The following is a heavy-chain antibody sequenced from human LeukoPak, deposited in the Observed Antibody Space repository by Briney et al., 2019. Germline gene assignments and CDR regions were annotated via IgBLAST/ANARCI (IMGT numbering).Heavy chain of an antibody. D-gene: IGHD6-6*01. Sequence: SSVKVSCKASGGTFSSYATSWVRQAPGQGLEWMGRIIPILGIANYAQKFQGRVTITADKSTSTAYMELSSLRSEDTAVYYCATSDLYSSSSYYYYGMDVWGQGTTVTVSS. J-gene: IGHJ6*02. CDR3: ATSDLYSSSSYYYYGMDV. CDR1: GGTFSSYA. V-gene: IGHV1-69*04. CDR2: IIPILGIA.